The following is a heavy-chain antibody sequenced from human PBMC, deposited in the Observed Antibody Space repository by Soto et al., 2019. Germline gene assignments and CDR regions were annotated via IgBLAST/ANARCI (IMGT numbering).Heavy chain of an antibody. CDR3: AREGYSYGYYSGYYYYGMDV. Sequence: SETLSLTCAVSGYSISSGYYWGWIQQPPGKGLEWIGSIYHSGSTYYNPSLKSRVTISVDTSKNQFSLRLSSVTAADTAVYYCAREGYSYGYYSGYYYYGMDVWGQGTTVT. CDR2: IYHSGST. CDR1: GYSISSGYY. V-gene: IGHV4-38-2*02. D-gene: IGHD5-18*01. J-gene: IGHJ6*02.